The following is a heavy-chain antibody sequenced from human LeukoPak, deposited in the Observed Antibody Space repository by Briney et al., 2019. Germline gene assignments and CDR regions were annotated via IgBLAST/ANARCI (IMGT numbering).Heavy chain of an antibody. CDR1: GGSISSYY. Sequence: SETLSLTCTVSGGSISSYYWSWIRQPPGKGLEWIGYIYYSGSTNYNPSLKSRVTISVDTSKNQFSLKLSSVTAADTAVYYCAAPYSGSYYSGDYWFDPWGQGTLVTVSS. CDR3: AAPYSGSYYSGDYWFDP. V-gene: IGHV4-59*01. D-gene: IGHD1-26*01. CDR2: IYYSGST. J-gene: IGHJ5*02.